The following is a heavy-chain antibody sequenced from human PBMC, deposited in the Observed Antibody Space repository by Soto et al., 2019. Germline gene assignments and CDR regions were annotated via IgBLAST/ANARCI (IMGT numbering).Heavy chain of an antibody. J-gene: IGHJ4*02. CDR1: GFTFSSYW. Sequence: PGGSVRLSCAAPGFTFSSYWMHWVLQAPGKGLVWVSRINSDGSSTSYADSVKGRFTISRDNAKNTLYLQMNSLRAEDTAVYFCSRADAKRDLVWGSYRYSYCGQGT. CDR3: SRADAKRDLVWGSYRYSY. D-gene: IGHD3-16*02. V-gene: IGHV3-74*01. CDR2: INSDGSST.